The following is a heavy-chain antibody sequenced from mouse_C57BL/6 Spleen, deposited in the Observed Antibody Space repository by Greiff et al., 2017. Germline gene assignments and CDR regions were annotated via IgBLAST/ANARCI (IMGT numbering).Heavy chain of an antibody. J-gene: IGHJ4*01. Sequence: EVQGVESGGDLVKPGGSLKLSCAASGFTFSSYGMSWVRQTPDKRLEWVATISSGGSYTYYPDSVKGRFTISRDNAKNTLYLQMSSLKSEDTAMYYCASYYSNYRAMDYWGQGTSVTVSS. CDR3: ASYYSNYRAMDY. D-gene: IGHD2-5*01. CDR2: ISSGGSYT. CDR1: GFTFSSYG. V-gene: IGHV5-6*01.